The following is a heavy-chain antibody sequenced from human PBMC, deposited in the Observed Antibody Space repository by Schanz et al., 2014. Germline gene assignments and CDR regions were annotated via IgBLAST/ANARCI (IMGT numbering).Heavy chain of an antibody. CDR2: INTGVNT. Sequence: EVQLVESGGGLVQPGGSLRLSCAASGFSVGNKYMNWVRQAPGKGLEWVSAINTGVNTYYADSVRGRFTMSRDNSKNTLYLQMNSLRAEDTAVYYCAKGRFGELSAFDIWGQGTMVTVSS. CDR3: AKGRFGELSAFDI. V-gene: IGHV3-53*01. D-gene: IGHD3-10*01. J-gene: IGHJ3*02. CDR1: GFSVGNKY.